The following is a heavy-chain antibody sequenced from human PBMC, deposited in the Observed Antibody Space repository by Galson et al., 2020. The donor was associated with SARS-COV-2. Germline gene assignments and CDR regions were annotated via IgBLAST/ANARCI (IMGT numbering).Heavy chain of an antibody. V-gene: IGHV4-30-2*01. D-gene: IGHD4-4*01. Sequence: ETSETLSLTCAVSGGSISSGGYSWSWIRQPPGKGLEWIGYIYHSGSTYYNPSLKSRVTISVDRSKNQFSLKLSSVTAADTAVYYCARNNYDEVFGYFFYGLDVWGLGTTVTVSS. J-gene: IGHJ6*02. CDR2: IYHSGST. CDR3: ARNNYDEVFGYFFYGLDV. CDR1: GGSISSGGYS.